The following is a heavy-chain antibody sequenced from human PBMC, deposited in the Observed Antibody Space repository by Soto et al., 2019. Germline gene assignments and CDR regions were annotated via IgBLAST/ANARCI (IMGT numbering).Heavy chain of an antibody. Sequence: GASVKVSCKASGGTFSSYAISWVRQAPGQGLEGMGGIIPIFGTANYAQKFQGRVTITADESTSTAYMELSSLRSEDTAVYYCARFNDSSGYYRFDYWGQGTLVTVSS. D-gene: IGHD3-22*01. CDR2: IIPIFGTA. CDR3: ARFNDSSGYYRFDY. V-gene: IGHV1-69*13. J-gene: IGHJ4*02. CDR1: GGTFSSYA.